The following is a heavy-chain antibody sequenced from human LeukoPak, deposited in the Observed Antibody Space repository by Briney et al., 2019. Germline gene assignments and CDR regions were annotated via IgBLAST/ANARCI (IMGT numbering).Heavy chain of an antibody. V-gene: IGHV3-23*01. J-gene: IGHJ4*02. D-gene: IGHD3-22*01. CDR2: ISGSGGST. Sequence: GRSLRLSCAASGFTFSSYAMSWVRQAPGKGLEWVSAISGSGGSTYYADSVKGRFTISRDNSKNTLYLQMNSLRAEDTAVYYCAKWPRGYYYDSSGDYWGQGTLVTVSS. CDR3: AKWPRGYYYDSSGDY. CDR1: GFTFSSYA.